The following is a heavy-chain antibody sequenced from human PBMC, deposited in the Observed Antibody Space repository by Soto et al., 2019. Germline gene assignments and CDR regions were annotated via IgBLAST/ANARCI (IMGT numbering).Heavy chain of an antibody. CDR2: IYWVDDK. D-gene: IGHD3-22*01. V-gene: IGHV2-5*02. CDR1: GFSLSTSGVG. J-gene: IGHJ6*02. Sequence: QITLKESGPTLVKPTQTLTLTCTFSGFSLSTSGVGVGWIRQPPGKALEWLALIYWVDDKRYSPSLKSRLTITKETSKNQVVLTMTNMDPVDTATYYCARNYDSSGTFPYYGMDVWGQGTTVTVSS. CDR3: ARNYDSSGTFPYYGMDV.